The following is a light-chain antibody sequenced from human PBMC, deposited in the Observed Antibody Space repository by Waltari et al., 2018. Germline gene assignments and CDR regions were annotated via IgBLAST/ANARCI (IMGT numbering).Light chain of an antibody. CDR1: QGISDD. CDR3: QQLKS. Sequence: DIQMNQSPSSLSASVGAKITITCQASQGISDDLHWYQQKPGKAPKLLIYDASKLETGVPSRFSGSGSGTHFTFTINSLQPEDIATYFCQQLKSFGQGTKVEMK. CDR2: DAS. V-gene: IGKV1-33*01. J-gene: IGKJ2*03.